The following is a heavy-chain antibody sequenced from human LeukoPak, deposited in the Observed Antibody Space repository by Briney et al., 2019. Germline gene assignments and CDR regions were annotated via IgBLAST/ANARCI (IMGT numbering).Heavy chain of an antibody. Sequence: PGGSLRLSCAASGFTFSSYWMHWVRHAPGKGLVWVSRISSDGSNTNYADSVKGRFTISRDNAKNTLYLQMNSLRAEDTAVYYCASGGPPLNYWGQGTLVTVSS. J-gene: IGHJ4*02. D-gene: IGHD4-23*01. V-gene: IGHV3-74*01. CDR1: GFTFSSYW. CDR2: ISSDGSNT. CDR3: ASGGPPLNY.